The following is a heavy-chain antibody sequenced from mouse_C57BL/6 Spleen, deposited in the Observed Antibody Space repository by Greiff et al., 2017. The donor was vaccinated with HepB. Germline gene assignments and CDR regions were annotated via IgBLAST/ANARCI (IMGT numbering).Heavy chain of an antibody. Sequence: EVHLVESGPGLVKPSQSLSLTCSVTGYSITSGYYWNWIRQFPGNKLEWMGYISYDGSNNYNPSLKNRISITRDTSKNQFFLKLNSVTTEDTATYYCAVITTVGYFDVWGTGTTVTVSS. CDR3: AVITTVGYFDV. J-gene: IGHJ1*03. D-gene: IGHD1-1*01. V-gene: IGHV3-6*01. CDR2: ISYDGSN. CDR1: GYSITSGYY.